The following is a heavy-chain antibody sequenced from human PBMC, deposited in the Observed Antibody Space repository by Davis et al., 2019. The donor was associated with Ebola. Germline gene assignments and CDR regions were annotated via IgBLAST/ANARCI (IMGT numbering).Heavy chain of an antibody. CDR1: GFAFSTYG. Sequence: GESLKISCAASGFAFSTYGMHWVRQAPGKGLEWVAIIAYDSFNQYYADSVMGRFTISRDNSKNTLYLQMNSLMTEDTAVYYCARDRLYNWNGGYFDYWGQGTLVTVSS. J-gene: IGHJ4*02. CDR3: ARDRLYNWNGGYFDY. V-gene: IGHV3-30*03. CDR2: IAYDSFNQ. D-gene: IGHD1-20*01.